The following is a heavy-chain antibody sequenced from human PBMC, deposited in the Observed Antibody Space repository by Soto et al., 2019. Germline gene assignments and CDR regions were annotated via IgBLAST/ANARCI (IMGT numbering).Heavy chain of an antibody. V-gene: IGHV4-59*12. CDR1: GGSISSYY. J-gene: IGHJ4*02. CDR2: IYDSGST. CDR3: ARDKITGLFHY. D-gene: IGHD2-8*02. Sequence: SETRSLTCTVSGGSISSYYWRWIRHPPGKGLEWIGYIYDSGSTNYNPSLKSRVTISVDTSKNQFSLKLSSVTAADTAVYYCARDKITGLFHYWGQGTLVTVSS.